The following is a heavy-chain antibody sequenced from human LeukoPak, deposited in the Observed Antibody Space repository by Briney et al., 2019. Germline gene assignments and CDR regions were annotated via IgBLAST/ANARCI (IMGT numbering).Heavy chain of an antibody. CDR1: GFTFSSYA. D-gene: IGHD3-3*01. CDR2: ISSNGGST. CDR3: ARVGPYDGDYFDY. J-gene: IGHJ4*02. V-gene: IGHV3-64*01. Sequence: GGSLRLSCAASGFTFSSYAMHWVRQAPGKGLEYVSAISSNGGSTYYANSVKGRFTISRDNSKNTLYLQMGSLRAEDMAVYYCARVGPYDGDYFDYWGQGTLVTVSS.